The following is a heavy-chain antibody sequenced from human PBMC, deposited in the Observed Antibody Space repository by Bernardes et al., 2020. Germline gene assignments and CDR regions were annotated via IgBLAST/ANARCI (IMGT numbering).Heavy chain of an antibody. CDR2: ISGYNGNT. J-gene: IGHJ6*02. D-gene: IGHD5-12*01. V-gene: IGHV1-18*01. Sequence: ASVKVSCKASGYSFISYGVSWVRQAPGQGLEWLGWISGYNGNTNYAQKVQGRVTMTRDTSTNTAYMELRSLTSDDTGVYYCVRDGRPWIEEYSGMDVWGQGTTVTVSS. CDR3: VRDGRPWIEEYSGMDV. CDR1: GYSFISYG.